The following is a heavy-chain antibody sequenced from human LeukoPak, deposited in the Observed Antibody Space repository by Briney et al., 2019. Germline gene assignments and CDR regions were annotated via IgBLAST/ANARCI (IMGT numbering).Heavy chain of an antibody. CDR3: AREDGSGSFRGAFDI. V-gene: IGHV1-18*01. D-gene: IGHD3-10*01. CDR2: ISAYNGNT. Sequence: ASVKVSCKASGYTLTSYGISWVRQAPGQGPEWMGWISAYNGNTNYAQKLQGRVTMTTDRSTSTAYMELRSLRSDDTAMYYCAREDGSGSFRGAFDIWGQGTMVTVSS. CDR1: GYTLTSYG. J-gene: IGHJ3*02.